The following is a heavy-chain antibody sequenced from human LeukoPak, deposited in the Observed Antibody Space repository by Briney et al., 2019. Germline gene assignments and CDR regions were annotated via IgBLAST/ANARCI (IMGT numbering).Heavy chain of an antibody. D-gene: IGHD2-2*01. J-gene: IGHJ5*02. V-gene: IGHV1-24*01. CDR2: FDPEDGEA. CDR1: GYTLTKLS. CDR3: ATFYRSTRLGYWFDP. Sequence: GASVSVSCKVSGYTLTKLSIHWVRQAPGKGLEWMGGFDPEDGEAIYAQKFQGRVTMTEDTSTDTAYMELSSLRSEDTAVYYCATFYRSTRLGYWFDPWGQGTLVTVSS.